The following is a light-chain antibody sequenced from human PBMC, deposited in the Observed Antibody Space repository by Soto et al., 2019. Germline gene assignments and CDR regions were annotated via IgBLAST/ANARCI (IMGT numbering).Light chain of an antibody. CDR2: EVN. V-gene: IGLV2-18*02. CDR1: SSDVGSYDR. CDR3: ISFTTSTTYV. J-gene: IGLJ1*01. Sequence: QSVLTQPPSVSGSPGQSVAVSCTGTSSDVGSYDRVSWYQQPPGTAPKLIIYEVNNRPSGVPDRFSGSKSGNTASLTISGLQAEDEADYYCISFTTSTTYVFGTGTKLTVL.